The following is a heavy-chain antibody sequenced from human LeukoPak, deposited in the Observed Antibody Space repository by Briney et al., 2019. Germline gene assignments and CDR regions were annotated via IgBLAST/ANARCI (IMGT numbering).Heavy chain of an antibody. J-gene: IGHJ4*02. CDR2: TNNEGTSQ. CDR1: GFSFSNYW. CDR3: VRGSGGFDY. Sequence: GGSLRLSSAASGFSFSNYWMHWVRQAPGKGLVCVSYTNNEGTSQYYADFVKGRFTISRDNAKNTVHLQMNSLSVEDTAVYYCVRGSGGFDYWGQGSLVTVSS. V-gene: IGHV3-74*01. D-gene: IGHD6-19*01.